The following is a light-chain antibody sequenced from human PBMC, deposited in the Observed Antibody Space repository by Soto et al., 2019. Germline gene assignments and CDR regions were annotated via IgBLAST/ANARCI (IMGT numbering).Light chain of an antibody. CDR3: QQYTDLWT. J-gene: IGKJ1*01. CDR2: AAS. Sequence: IVMTQSPATLSVSTGERATLSCRASQSVGTLLAWYQQKPGQAPRLLIYAASARATGTPARFSGSGTGTEFTLTISSLQSEDFAIYFCQQYTDLWTFGQGTKVDIK. CDR1: QSVGTL. V-gene: IGKV3-15*01.